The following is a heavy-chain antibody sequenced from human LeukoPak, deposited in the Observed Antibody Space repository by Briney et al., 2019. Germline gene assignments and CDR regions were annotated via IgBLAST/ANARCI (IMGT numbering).Heavy chain of an antibody. D-gene: IGHD2-2*01. V-gene: IGHV3-7*01. Sequence: GGSLRLSCVASGFPFSSYWMTWVRQAPGKGLEWVANIKQDGSKKSYVDSVKGRFTISRDNAKNSLYLQMNSLRAEDTAVYYCARDNLHCSSTSCYDWFDPWGQGTLVTVSS. J-gene: IGHJ5*02. CDR2: IKQDGSKK. CDR1: GFPFSSYW. CDR3: ARDNLHCSSTSCYDWFDP.